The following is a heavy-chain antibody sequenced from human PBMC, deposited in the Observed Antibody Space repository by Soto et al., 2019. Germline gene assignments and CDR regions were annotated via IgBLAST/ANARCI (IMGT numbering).Heavy chain of an antibody. Sequence: PGGSLRLSCAASGFTFSSYAMSWVRQAPVKGLEWVSSISGNSVGADYADSVWGRVTTSRDTSRKTLYLQLNILTAEDPAMYYCAKPIDIIDRQSAACADHCGRGTRVTVS. CDR1: GFTFSSYA. J-gene: IGHJ4*02. CDR3: AKPIDIIDRQSAACADH. CDR2: ISGNSVGA. D-gene: IGHD2-15*01. V-gene: IGHV3-23*01.